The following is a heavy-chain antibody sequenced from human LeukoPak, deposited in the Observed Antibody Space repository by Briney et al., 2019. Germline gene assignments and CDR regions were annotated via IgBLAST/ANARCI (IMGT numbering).Heavy chain of an antibody. CDR1: GYTFTGYY. CDR3: ARGSTLRGDSPYYFDY. V-gene: IGHV1-2*02. J-gene: IGHJ4*02. CDR2: INPNSGGT. Sequence: GASVKVSCKASGYTFTGYYMHWVRQAPGQGLEWMGWINPNSGGTNYAQKFQGRVTMTRDTSISTAYMELSRPRSDDTAVYYCARGSTLRGDSPYYFDYWGQGTLVTVSS. D-gene: IGHD3-10*01.